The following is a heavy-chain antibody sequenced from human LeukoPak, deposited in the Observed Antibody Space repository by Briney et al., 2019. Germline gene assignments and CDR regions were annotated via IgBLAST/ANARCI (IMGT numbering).Heavy chain of an antibody. V-gene: IGHV4-59*01. CDR3: ARGAYSSSWFFDY. CDR1: GGSISSYY. J-gene: IGHJ4*02. Sequence: ASETLSLTCTVSGGSISSYYWSWIRQSPGKGLEWIGYIYYSGSTNYNPSLTSRVTISVDTSMNQFSLKLSSVTAADTAVYYCARGAYSSSWFFDYWGQGTLVTVSS. D-gene: IGHD6-13*01. CDR2: IYYSGST.